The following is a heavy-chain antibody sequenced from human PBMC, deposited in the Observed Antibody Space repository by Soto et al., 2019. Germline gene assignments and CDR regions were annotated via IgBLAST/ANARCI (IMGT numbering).Heavy chain of an antibody. J-gene: IGHJ4*02. CDR2: IRGTSGVT. CDR1: GFTFRDYY. CDR3: ARDFLDY. Sequence: QVHLVESGGGLVKAGGSLRLSCAASGFTFRDYYMSWIRQAPGKGLEWISYIRGTSGVTNYADSVRGRFTISRDNAKNSVYLQMNSLRVEDTAVYYCARDFLDYWGQGILVTVSS. V-gene: IGHV3-11*06.